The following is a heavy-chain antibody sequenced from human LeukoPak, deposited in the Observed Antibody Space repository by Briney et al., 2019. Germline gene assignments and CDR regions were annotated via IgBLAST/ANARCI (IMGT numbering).Heavy chain of an antibody. V-gene: IGHV4-30-4*01. CDR2: IYYSGST. Sequence: SQTLSLTCTVSGGSISSGDYYWSWIRQPPGKGLEWIGYIYYSGSTYYNPSLKSRVTISVDTSENRFSLKLSSVTATDTAVYYCARDCSGGSCYGAFDIWGQGTMVTVSS. J-gene: IGHJ3*02. CDR3: ARDCSGGSCYGAFDI. CDR1: GGSISSGDYY. D-gene: IGHD2-15*01.